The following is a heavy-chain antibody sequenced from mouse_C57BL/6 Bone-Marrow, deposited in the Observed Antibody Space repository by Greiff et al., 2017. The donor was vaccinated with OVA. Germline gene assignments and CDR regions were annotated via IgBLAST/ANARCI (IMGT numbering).Heavy chain of an antibody. D-gene: IGHD1-1*01. Sequence: EVQRVESGGGLVQPGGSMKLSCVASGFTFSNYWMNWVRQSPEKGLEWVAQIRLKSDNYATHYAESVKGRFTISRDDSKSSVYLQMNNLRAEDTGIYYCTADLYYYGSILFAMDYWGQGTSVTVSS. CDR1: GFTFSNYW. CDR3: TADLYYYGSILFAMDY. J-gene: IGHJ4*01. V-gene: IGHV6-3*01. CDR2: IRLKSDNYAT.